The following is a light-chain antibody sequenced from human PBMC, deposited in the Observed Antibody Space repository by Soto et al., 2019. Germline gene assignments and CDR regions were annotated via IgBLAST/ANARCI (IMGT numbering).Light chain of an antibody. Sequence: EIVLTQSPATLSLSPGERATLSCRASQSVSTYLAWYQQKPGQAPRLLIYDASNRATGIPARFSGSGSGTDFTLTISSXEPEDFXVXXXXXXXNWPXTFGGGTKVEIK. V-gene: IGKV3-11*01. CDR3: XXXXNWPXT. J-gene: IGKJ4*01. CDR1: QSVSTY. CDR2: DAS.